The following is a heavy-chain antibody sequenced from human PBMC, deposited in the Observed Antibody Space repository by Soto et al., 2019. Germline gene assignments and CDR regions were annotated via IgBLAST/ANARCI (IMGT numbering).Heavy chain of an antibody. J-gene: IGHJ5*02. V-gene: IGHV4-4*07. CDR1: GGSITDYS. CDR2: IFSSGST. D-gene: IGHD2-21*02. Sequence: PSETLSLTCTVSGGSITDYSWVWIRQPAGKGLEWIGRIFSSGSTNYNPSLKGRITMSLDTSKNQFSLKLSSATATDTAVYFCARDQGVVVTADNWFDPWGQGTLVTVSS. CDR3: ARDQGVVVTADNWFDP.